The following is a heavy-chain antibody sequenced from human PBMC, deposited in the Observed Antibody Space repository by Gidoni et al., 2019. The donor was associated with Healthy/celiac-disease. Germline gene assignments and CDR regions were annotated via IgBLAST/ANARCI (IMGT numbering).Heavy chain of an antibody. J-gene: IGHJ4*02. CDR1: GFTFSNAW. CDR3: TTDDTWLRFGFNPFPLSD. V-gene: IGHV3-15*01. D-gene: IGHD5-12*01. CDR2: IKSKTDGGTT. Sequence: EVQLVESGGGLVKPGGSLRLSCAASGFTFSNAWMSWVRQAPGKGLEWVGRIKSKTDGGTTDYAAPVKGRFTISRDDSKNTLYLQMNSLKTEDTAVYYCTTDDTWLRFGFNPFPLSDWGQGTLVTVSS.